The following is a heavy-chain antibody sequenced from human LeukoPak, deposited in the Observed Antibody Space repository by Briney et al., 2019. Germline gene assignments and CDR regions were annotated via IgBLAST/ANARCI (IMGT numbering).Heavy chain of an antibody. CDR1: GGTFSSYA. CDR2: IIPIFGTA. V-gene: IGHV1-69*06. Sequence: SVKVSCKASGGTFSSYAISWVRQAPGQGLEWMGGIIPIFGTANYAQKFQGRVTITADKSTSTAYMELSSLRSEDTAVYYCARHGRDGYNLNWVYYYYYYMDVWGKGTTVTVSS. D-gene: IGHD5-24*01. CDR3: ARHGRDGYNLNWVYYYYYYMDV. J-gene: IGHJ6*03.